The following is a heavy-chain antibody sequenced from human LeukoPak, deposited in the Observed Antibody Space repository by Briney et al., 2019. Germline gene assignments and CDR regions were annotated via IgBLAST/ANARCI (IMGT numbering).Heavy chain of an antibody. V-gene: IGHV4-59*08. Sequence: KPSETPSLTLTVPGGSLFSYYWSWVRQPPRKGLGWVGYIYYSGSTNYNPSLKSRVTISVDTSKNQFSLRVSSVTAADTAVYYCARHLNNCGDDCYIFDYWGQGTLVTVSS. D-gene: IGHD2-21*01. J-gene: IGHJ4*02. CDR3: ARHLNNCGDDCYIFDY. CDR2: IYYSGST. CDR1: GGSLFSYY.